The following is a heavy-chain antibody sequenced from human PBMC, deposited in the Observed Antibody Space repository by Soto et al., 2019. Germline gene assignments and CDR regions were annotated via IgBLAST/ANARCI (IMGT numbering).Heavy chain of an antibody. V-gene: IGHV1-18*01. Sequence: ASVKVSCKASGFTFTSYGITWVRQAPGQGLEWMGWISANNGNTFYAQNLQGWVTMTRDTSISTAYMELSRLRSDDTAVYYCARDRNSLSAFDIWGQGTMVTVSS. D-gene: IGHD1-7*01. CDR3: ARDRNSLSAFDI. CDR1: GFTFTSYG. J-gene: IGHJ3*02. CDR2: ISANNGNT.